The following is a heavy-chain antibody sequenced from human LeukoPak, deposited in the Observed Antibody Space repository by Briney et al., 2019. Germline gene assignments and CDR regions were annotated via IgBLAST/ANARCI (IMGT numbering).Heavy chain of an antibody. CDR1: GFTFSSYG. Sequence: GGSLRLSCAASGFTFSSYGMHWVRQAPGKGLEWVAVIWYDGSNKYYADSVKGRFTISRDNSKNMLYLQMNSLRAEDTAVYYCARDRSRYCSGGSCYFFDYWGQGTLVTVSS. D-gene: IGHD2-15*01. CDR2: IWYDGSNK. CDR3: ARDRSRYCSGGSCYFFDY. V-gene: IGHV3-33*01. J-gene: IGHJ4*02.